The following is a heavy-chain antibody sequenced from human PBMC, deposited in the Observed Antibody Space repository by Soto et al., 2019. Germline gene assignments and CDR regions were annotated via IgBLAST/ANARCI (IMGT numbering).Heavy chain of an antibody. J-gene: IGHJ6*02. CDR1: GGSISSYY. CDR2: IYYSGST. D-gene: IGHD3-10*01. Sequence: SETLSLTCTVSGGSISSYYWSCIRQPPGKGLEWIGYIYYSGSTNYNPSLKSRVTISVDTSKNQFSLKLSSVTAADTAVYYCARAGWFGELLPYYYYYGMDVWGQGTTVT. CDR3: ARAGWFGELLPYYYYYGMDV. V-gene: IGHV4-59*01.